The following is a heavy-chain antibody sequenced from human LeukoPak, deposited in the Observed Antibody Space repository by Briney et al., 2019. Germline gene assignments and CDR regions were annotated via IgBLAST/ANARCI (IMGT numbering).Heavy chain of an antibody. D-gene: IGHD3-22*01. Sequence: PSETLSLXCAVYGGSFSGYYWSWIRQPPGKGLEWIGEINHSGSTNYNPSLKSRVTLSVDTSKNQFSLKLSSVTAADTAVYYCARATYYYDSSGYYVGAFDIWGQGTMVTVSS. V-gene: IGHV4-34*01. CDR3: ARATYYYDSSGYYVGAFDI. CDR1: GGSFSGYY. CDR2: INHSGST. J-gene: IGHJ3*02.